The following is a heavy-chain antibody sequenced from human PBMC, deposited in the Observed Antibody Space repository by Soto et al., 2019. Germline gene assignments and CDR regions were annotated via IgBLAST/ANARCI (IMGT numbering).Heavy chain of an antibody. CDR1: GFTFSSYS. Sequence: HPGGSLRLSCAASGFTFSSYSMNWVRQAPGKGLEWVSYISSSSTIYYADSVKGRFTISRDNAKNSLYLQMNSLRAEDTAVYYCARERVGYCSSTSCRAWYSSSRDAFDIWGQGTMVTVSS. CDR2: ISSSSTI. CDR3: ARERVGYCSSTSCRAWYSSSRDAFDI. V-gene: IGHV3-48*01. J-gene: IGHJ3*02. D-gene: IGHD2-2*01.